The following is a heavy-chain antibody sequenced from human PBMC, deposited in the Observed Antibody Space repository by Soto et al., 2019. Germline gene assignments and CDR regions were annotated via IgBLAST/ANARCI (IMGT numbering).Heavy chain of an antibody. V-gene: IGHV1-69*13. Sequence: SVKVSCKASGGTFSSYAISWVRQAPGQGLEWMGGIIPIFGTANYAQKFQGRVTITADESTSTAYMELSSLRSEDTAVYYCASPYSRCHSSGYYYCWFDPWGQGTLVTV. CDR1: GGTFSSYA. J-gene: IGHJ5*02. D-gene: IGHD3-22*01. CDR2: IIPIFGTA. CDR3: ASPYSRCHSSGYYYCWFDP.